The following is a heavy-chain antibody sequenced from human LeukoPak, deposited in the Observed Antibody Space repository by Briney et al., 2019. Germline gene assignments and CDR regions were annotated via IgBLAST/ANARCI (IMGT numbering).Heavy chain of an antibody. V-gene: IGHV1-46*01. J-gene: IGHJ3*02. CDR2: INPSGGST. CDR1: GYTFTSYY. Sequence: GASVKVSCKASGYTFTSYYMHWVRQAPGQGPEWMGIINPSGGSTSYAQKFQGRVTMTRDTSTSTVYMELSRLRPDDTAVYYCARGRRGSAFDIWGQGTMVTVSS. CDR3: ARGRRGSAFDI. D-gene: IGHD1-26*01.